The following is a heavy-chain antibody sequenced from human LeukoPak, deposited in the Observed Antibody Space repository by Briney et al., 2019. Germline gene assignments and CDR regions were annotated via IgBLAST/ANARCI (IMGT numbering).Heavy chain of an antibody. V-gene: IGHV1-8*01. Sequence: ASVKVSCKASGYTFTSYDINWVRQATGQGLEWMGWMNPNSGNTGYAQKFQGRVTMTRNTSISTAYMELSSLRSEDTAVYYCARGNYDILTGFMHWFDPWGQGTLVTVSS. J-gene: IGHJ5*02. CDR1: GYTFTSYD. D-gene: IGHD3-9*01. CDR3: ARGNYDILTGFMHWFDP. CDR2: MNPNSGNT.